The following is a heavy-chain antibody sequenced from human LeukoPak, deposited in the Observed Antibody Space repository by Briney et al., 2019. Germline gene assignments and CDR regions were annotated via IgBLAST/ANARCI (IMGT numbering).Heavy chain of an antibody. Sequence: SETLSLTCIVSGYSISSAYYWGWIRQPPGKGLEWIGTMYHSGRTNYNPSLKSRVTISVDTSKNQFSLKLSSVTAADTAVYFCARGFRGDNFDYWGQGTLVTVSS. CDR2: MYHSGRT. V-gene: IGHV4-38-2*02. CDR1: GYSISSAYY. CDR3: ARGFRGDNFDY. D-gene: IGHD7-27*01. J-gene: IGHJ4*02.